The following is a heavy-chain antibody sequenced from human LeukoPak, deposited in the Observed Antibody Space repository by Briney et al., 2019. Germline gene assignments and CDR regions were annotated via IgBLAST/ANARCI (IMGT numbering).Heavy chain of an antibody. CDR3: VRDLILVWTPGDDFDH. V-gene: IGHV3-74*01. CDR2: INERATII. J-gene: IGHJ4*02. D-gene: IGHD3-16*01. CDR1: GFTISNYW. Sequence: GGSLRLSCAASGFTISNYWMRWVRQAPGKGLEWVSRINERATIISYADSVKGRFTISRENARNTLYLQMNSLTAEDTAVYYCVRDLILVWTPGDDFDHWGQGTLVTVSP.